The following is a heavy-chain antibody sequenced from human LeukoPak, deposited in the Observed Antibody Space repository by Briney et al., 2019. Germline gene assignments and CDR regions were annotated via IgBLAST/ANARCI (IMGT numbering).Heavy chain of an antibody. D-gene: IGHD1-7*01. V-gene: IGHV3-48*03. J-gene: IGHJ5*02. Sequence: PGGSLRLSCAGSGFNFSRAEMNWVRQAPGKGLEWISYITSRGDVMYYADSVKGRFTISRDNAKNTLFLQMNSLRADDTAVYYCARVIWKYEGFSDSWGQGTLVTVSA. CDR2: ITSRGDVM. CDR1: GFNFSRAE. CDR3: ARVIWKYEGFSDS.